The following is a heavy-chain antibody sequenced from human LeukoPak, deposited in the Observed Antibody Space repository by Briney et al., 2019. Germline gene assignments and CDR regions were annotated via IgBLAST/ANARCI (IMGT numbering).Heavy chain of an antibody. CDR3: AREGIAARPQYFQH. V-gene: IGHV3-30*04. CDR1: GFTFSNYA. CDR2: ILHDGSNK. Sequence: GGSLRLSCAASGFTFSNYALHWVRQAPGKGLEWVAVILHDGSNKYADSVKGRFTISRDNSKNTLYLQMNSLRAEDTAVYYCAREGIAARPQYFQHWGQGTLVTVSS. J-gene: IGHJ1*01. D-gene: IGHD6-6*01.